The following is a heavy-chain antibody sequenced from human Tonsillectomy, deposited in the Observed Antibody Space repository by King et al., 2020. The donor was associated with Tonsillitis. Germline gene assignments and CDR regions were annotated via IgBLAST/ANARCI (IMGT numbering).Heavy chain of an antibody. J-gene: IGHJ4*02. Sequence: VQLQESGPGLVKPSETLSLTCTVSGGSISSYYWNWIRQPAGKGLEWIGRIFTSGSTNYNPSLKSRVTMSVDTSKNQFSLQLSSVTAADTAVYYCARDRGYYDSHIYFDYWGQGTLVTVSS. CDR1: GGSISSYY. CDR2: IFTSGST. D-gene: IGHD3-22*01. V-gene: IGHV4-4*07. CDR3: ARDRGYYDSHIYFDY.